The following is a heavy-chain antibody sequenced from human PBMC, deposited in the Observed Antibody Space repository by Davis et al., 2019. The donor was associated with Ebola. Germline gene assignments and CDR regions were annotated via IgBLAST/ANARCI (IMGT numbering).Heavy chain of an antibody. CDR2: INPNSGGT. CDR1: GYTFTGYY. V-gene: IGHV1-2*02. D-gene: IGHD6-19*01. CDR3: ARDYSSGWRPGGWFDP. Sequence: ASVKVSCKASGYTFTGYYMHWVRQAPGQGLEWMGWINPNSGGTNYAQKFQGRVTMTRDTSISTAYMELSRLRSDDTAVYYCARDYSSGWRPGGWFDPWGQGTLVTVSS. J-gene: IGHJ5*02.